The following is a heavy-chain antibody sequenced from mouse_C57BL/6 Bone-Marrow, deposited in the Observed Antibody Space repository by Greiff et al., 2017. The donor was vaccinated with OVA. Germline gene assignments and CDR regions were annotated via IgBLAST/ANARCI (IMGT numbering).Heavy chain of an antibody. Sequence: EVQLQQSGPVLVQPGASVKMSCKASGYTFTDYYMNWVKQSHGKSLEWIGVINPYNGGTSYNPKLKGKATLTVDKSSRTAYMEHNIITSEDSAVYYCASSGYVEYYSMDYWGQGTSVTVSS. CDR3: ASSGYVEYYSMDY. CDR2: INPYNGGT. J-gene: IGHJ4*01. CDR1: GYTFTDYY. V-gene: IGHV1-19*01. D-gene: IGHD3-2*02.